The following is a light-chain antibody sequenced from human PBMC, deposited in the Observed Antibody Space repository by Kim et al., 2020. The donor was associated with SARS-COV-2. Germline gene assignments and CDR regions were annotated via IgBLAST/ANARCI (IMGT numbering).Light chain of an antibody. Sequence: WGQTVRITCQGDSLRSYYASWYQQKPGQAPVLVIYGKNNRPSGIPDRFSGSSSGNTASLTITGAQAEDEADYYCNSRDSSGNHLVFGGGTQLTVL. CDR1: SLRSYY. J-gene: IGLJ2*01. CDR3: NSRDSSGNHLV. CDR2: GKN. V-gene: IGLV3-19*01.